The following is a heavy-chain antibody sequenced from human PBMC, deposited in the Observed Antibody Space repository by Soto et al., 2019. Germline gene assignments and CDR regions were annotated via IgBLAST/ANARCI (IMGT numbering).Heavy chain of an antibody. J-gene: IGHJ4*02. D-gene: IGHD3-16*01. CDR3: ARHQRDDASRKIDC. V-gene: IGHV5-51*01. CDR1: GYSFTSNW. Sequence: PGESLKIACHGSGYSFTSNWIGWVRQMPWKGLEWMGIITPADSDIKYSPSFQGQVTISADKSIGTAYLQWSSLKASHTAMYYCARHQRDDASRKIDCWGQGTLVTVSS. CDR2: ITPADSDI.